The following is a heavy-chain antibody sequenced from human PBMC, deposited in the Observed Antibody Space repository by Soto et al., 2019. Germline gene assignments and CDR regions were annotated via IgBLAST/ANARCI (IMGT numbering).Heavy chain of an antibody. CDR2: ISGSGDST. CDR1: RFTFSNYA. CDR3: AKAVSDFWSGYSY. V-gene: IGHV3-23*01. J-gene: IGHJ4*02. Sequence: LRLSCAASRFTFSNYAMSWVRQAPGKGLEWVSGISGSGDSTYYADSVKGRFTISRDNSKNTLYLQMNSLRAEDTTVYYCAKAVSDFWSGYSYWGQGTLVTVSS. D-gene: IGHD3-3*01.